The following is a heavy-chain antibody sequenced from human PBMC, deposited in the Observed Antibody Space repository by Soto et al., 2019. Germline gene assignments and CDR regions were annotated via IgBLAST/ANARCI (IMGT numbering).Heavy chain of an antibody. CDR2: IYYSGST. CDR3: ARADYYGSGSYYTDYYYGMDV. Sequence: PWETLSLTCAVSGGSISSGGYYWSWIRQHPGKGLEWIGYIYYSGSTYYNPSLKSRVTISVDTSKNQFSLKLSSVTAADTAVYYCARADYYGSGSYYTDYYYGMDVWSQGTTVT. J-gene: IGHJ6*02. V-gene: IGHV4-31*11. CDR1: GGSISSGGYY. D-gene: IGHD3-10*01.